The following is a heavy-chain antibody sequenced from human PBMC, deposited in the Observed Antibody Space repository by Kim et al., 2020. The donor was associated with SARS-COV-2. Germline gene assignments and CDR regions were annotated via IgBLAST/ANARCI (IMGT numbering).Heavy chain of an antibody. CDR2: ISYSGNT. D-gene: IGHD1-26*01. V-gene: IGHV4-39*01. CDR3: ARQGGPRGYYYYYMDV. CDR1: GGSISRSSYY. J-gene: IGHJ6*03. Sequence: SETLSLTCSVSGGSISRSSYYWGWIRQPPGKGLEWIGSISYSGNTHYNPSLKSRVTISLDTSKTQISLKLTSVTAADTAVYYCARQGGPRGYYYYYMDVWGKGTTVTVSS.